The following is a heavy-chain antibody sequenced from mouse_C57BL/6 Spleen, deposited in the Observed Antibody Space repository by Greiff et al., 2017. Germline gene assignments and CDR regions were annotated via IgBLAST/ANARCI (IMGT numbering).Heavy chain of an antibody. CDR1: GYAFTSYW. D-gene: IGHD4-1*01. CDR2: IYPGDGDT. V-gene: IGHV1-80*01. CDR3: ARLGWDVWYFDV. Sequence: QVQLQQSGAELVKPGASVKISCKASGYAFTSYWMNWVKQRPGKSLEWIGQIYPGDGDTNYNGKFKGKATLTAAKSSSTAYMQLSSLTSEDAAVDFCARLGWDVWYFDVWGTGTTVTVSS. J-gene: IGHJ1*03.